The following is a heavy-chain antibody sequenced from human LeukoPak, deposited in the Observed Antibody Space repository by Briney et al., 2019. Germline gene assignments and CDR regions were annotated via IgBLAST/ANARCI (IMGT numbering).Heavy chain of an antibody. CDR3: AAWYYYDSSGDAFDI. CDR2: INPSGGST. Sequence: ASVKVSCKASGYTFTSYYMHWVRQAPGQGLEWMGIINPSGGSTSYAQKFQGRVTMTRDTSTSTVYMELSSLRSEDTAVYYSAAWYYYDSSGDAFDIWGQGTMVTVSS. D-gene: IGHD3-22*01. V-gene: IGHV1-46*01. J-gene: IGHJ3*02. CDR1: GYTFTSYY.